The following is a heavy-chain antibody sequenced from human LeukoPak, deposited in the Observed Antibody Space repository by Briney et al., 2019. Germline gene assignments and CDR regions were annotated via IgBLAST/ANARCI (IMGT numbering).Heavy chain of an antibody. CDR1: GFTFSSYA. CDR2: ITGSAANT. D-gene: IGHD1-26*01. CDR3: AKRYSGTSGLYNFDY. V-gene: IGHV3-23*01. J-gene: IGHJ4*02. Sequence: PGGSLRLSCAASGFTFSSYAMTWVRQPPGKGLEGVSSITGSAANTYYADSVKGRFTISRDNSKNTLYLQMNSLSAEDTAVYYCAKRYSGTSGLYNFDYWGQGTLVTVSS.